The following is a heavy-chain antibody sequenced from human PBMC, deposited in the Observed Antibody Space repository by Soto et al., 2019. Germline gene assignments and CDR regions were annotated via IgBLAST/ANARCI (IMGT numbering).Heavy chain of an antibody. CDR1: GCTFTVYY. CDR3: ARDLAKAGGSAGFDY. CDR2: INPKSGGT. D-gene: IGHD1-26*01. J-gene: IGHJ4*02. Sequence: ASVKVSCKASGCTFTVYYMHWVRQAPGQGLEWMGWINPKSGGTMYPQKFQGRVTMTWDTSISTAYMALTRLRSDDTAVYYCARDLAKAGGSAGFDYWGQGTLVTVSS. V-gene: IGHV1-2*02.